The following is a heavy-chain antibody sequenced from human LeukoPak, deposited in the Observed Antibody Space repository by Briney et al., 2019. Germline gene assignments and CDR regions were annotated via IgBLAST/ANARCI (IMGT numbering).Heavy chain of an antibody. CDR1: GYTFTSYG. CDR3: ARALSWTTDSYYYMDV. J-gene: IGHJ6*03. Sequence: GASVKVSCKASGYTFTSYGISWVRQATGQGLEWMGWMNPNSGNIGYAQKFQGRVTMTKNTSITTAYMELSSLRSEDTAVYYCARALSWTTDSYYYMDVWGKGTTVTVSS. V-gene: IGHV1-8*02. D-gene: IGHD3/OR15-3a*01. CDR2: MNPNSGNI.